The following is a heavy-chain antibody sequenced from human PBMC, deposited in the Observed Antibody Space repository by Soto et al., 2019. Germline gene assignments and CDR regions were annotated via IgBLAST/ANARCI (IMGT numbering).Heavy chain of an antibody. CDR3: AKSRGQYCSGGSCYSVDP. J-gene: IGHJ5*02. V-gene: IGHV3-30*18. D-gene: IGHD2-15*01. CDR1: GFTFSSYG. Sequence: QVQLVESGGGVVQPGRSLRLSCAASGFTFSSYGMHWVRQAPGKGLEWVAVISYDGSNKYYADSVKGRFTISRDNSKNTLYLQMNSLSAEDTAVYYCAKSRGQYCSGGSCYSVDPWGQGTLVTVSS. CDR2: ISYDGSNK.